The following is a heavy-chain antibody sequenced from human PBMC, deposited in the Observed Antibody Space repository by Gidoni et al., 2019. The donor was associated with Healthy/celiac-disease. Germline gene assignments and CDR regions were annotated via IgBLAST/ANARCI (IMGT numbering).Heavy chain of an antibody. V-gene: IGHV4-39*01. CDR1: GGSIRRSSYY. J-gene: IGHJ5*02. CDR3: ARQAPGSSSCSLDWFDP. CDR2: IYYSAST. D-gene: IGHD6-13*01. Sequence: QRQRQGSGPGLGKPSPTLSLTCTVAGGSIRRSSYYWGWIRQPPGKGLEWIGSIYYSASTHSHPSLKIRVTISGDTSKNQFVLKLSSGTAADTAVYYCARQAPGSSSCSLDWFDPWGQGTLVTVSS.